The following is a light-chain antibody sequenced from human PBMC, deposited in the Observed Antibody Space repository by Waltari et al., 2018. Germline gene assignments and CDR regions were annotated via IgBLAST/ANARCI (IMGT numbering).Light chain of an antibody. CDR3: QVWDSGAAGV. CDR2: QDV. CDR1: DLANKY. J-gene: IGLJ1*01. V-gene: IGLV3-1*01. Sequence: SYDLTQSPSVSVSPGQTASITCPGPDLANKYVCWYQQKPGQSPVLLIYQDVRRPSEIPERFSGSNSGNTATLTISGTQPMDEADYYCQVWDSGAAGVFGTGTKVTVL.